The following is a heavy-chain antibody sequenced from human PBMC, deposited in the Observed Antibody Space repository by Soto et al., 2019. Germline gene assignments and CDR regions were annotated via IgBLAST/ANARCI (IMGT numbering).Heavy chain of an antibody. CDR2: IPYSGSP. D-gene: IGHD2-15*01. V-gene: IGHV4-59*01. Sequence: PSETLSLTCTVSGGSISSYYWSWIRQPPGKGLEWIGFIPYSGSPNYNPSLKSRVTISLDASKNQLFLQLASVTAADTAVYYCARGVSCSGSGGFSDWFGPWGQGTLVTVSS. CDR1: GGSISSYY. CDR3: ARGVSCSGSGGFSDWFGP. J-gene: IGHJ5*02.